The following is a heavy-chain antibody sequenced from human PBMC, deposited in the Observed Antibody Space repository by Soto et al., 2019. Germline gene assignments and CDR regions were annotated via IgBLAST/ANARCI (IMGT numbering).Heavy chain of an antibody. CDR2: IYSGGIT. Sequence: ELQLVESGGGLIQPGGSLRLSCAASGFSGSSNYMSWVRQAPGKGLEWVSVIYSGGITHYADSVEGRFTISRDISKNTLYLQRNSLRAEDTAVYYCARDPGSVAVAGTIWGQGTLVTVSS. CDR3: ARDPGSVAVAGTI. V-gene: IGHV3-53*01. D-gene: IGHD6-19*01. J-gene: IGHJ4*02. CDR1: GFSGSSNY.